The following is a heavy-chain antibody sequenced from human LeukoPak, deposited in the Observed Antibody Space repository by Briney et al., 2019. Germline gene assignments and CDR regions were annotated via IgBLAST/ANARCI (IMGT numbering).Heavy chain of an antibody. Sequence: GGSLRLSCAASGFTVSSNYMSWVRQAPGKGLEWVSAISGSGGSTYYADSVKGRFTISRDNSKNTLYLQMNSLRAGDTAVYYCAKGRVTTVTYADYWGQGTLVTVSS. CDR3: AKGRVTTVTYADY. CDR2: ISGSGGST. CDR1: GFTVSSNY. V-gene: IGHV3-23*01. D-gene: IGHD4-17*01. J-gene: IGHJ4*02.